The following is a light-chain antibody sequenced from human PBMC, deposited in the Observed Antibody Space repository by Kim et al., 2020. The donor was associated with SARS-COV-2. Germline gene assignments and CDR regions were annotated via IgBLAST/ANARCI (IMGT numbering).Light chain of an antibody. CDR3: QHYGIGPPYT. Sequence: PAERATLSCRASQRDGGSNLAWYQQNPGQAPRLLIYGASSRSTGIPDRFSGSGSGTDFILTISRLEPEDFAVYYCQHYGIGPPYTFGQGTKLEI. CDR2: GAS. V-gene: IGKV3-20*01. J-gene: IGKJ2*01. CDR1: QRDGGSN.